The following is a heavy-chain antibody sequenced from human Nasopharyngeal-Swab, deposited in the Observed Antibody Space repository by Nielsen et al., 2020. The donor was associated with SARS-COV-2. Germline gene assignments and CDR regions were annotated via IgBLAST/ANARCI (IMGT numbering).Heavy chain of an antibody. CDR2: ISWNSGSI. CDR3: ARDEYSSSWYF. D-gene: IGHD6-13*01. V-gene: IGHV3-9*01. J-gene: IGHJ4*02. Sequence: WIRQPPGKGLEWVSGISWNSGSIGYADSVKGRFTISRDNAKNSLYLQMNSLRAEDTAVYYCARDEYSSSWYFWGQGTLVTVSS.